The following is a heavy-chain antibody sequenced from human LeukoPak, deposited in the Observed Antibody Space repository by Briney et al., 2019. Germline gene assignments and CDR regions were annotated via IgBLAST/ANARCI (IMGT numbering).Heavy chain of an antibody. D-gene: IGHD1-26*01. CDR3: AKDLAGATEGYYFDY. Sequence: AGGSLRLSCAASGFTFSSYGMHWVRQAPGKGLEWVAFIRYDGSNKYYADSVKGRFTISRDNSKNTLYLQMNSLRAEDTAVYYYAKDLAGATEGYYFDYWGQGTLVTVSS. J-gene: IGHJ4*02. CDR1: GFTFSSYG. CDR2: IRYDGSNK. V-gene: IGHV3-30*02.